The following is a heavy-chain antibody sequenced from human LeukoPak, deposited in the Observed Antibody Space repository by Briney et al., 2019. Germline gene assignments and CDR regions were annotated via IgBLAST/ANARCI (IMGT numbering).Heavy chain of an antibody. CDR1: GGSFSGYY. D-gene: IGHD6-13*01. J-gene: IGHJ4*02. V-gene: IGHV4-34*01. CDR2: INHSGST. CDR3: ARDIAAAAHSFDY. Sequence: SETLSLTCAVYGGSFSGYYWSWIRQPPGKGLEWIGEINHSGSTNYNPSLKSRVTISVDTSKNQFSLQLNSVTPEDTAVYYCARDIAAAAHSFDYWGQGTLVTVSS.